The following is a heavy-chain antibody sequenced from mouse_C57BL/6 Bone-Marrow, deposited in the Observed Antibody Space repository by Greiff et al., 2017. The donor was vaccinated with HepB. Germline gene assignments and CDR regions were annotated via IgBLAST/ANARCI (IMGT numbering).Heavy chain of an antibody. V-gene: IGHV1-69*01. D-gene: IGHD4-1*01. Sequence: SCKASGYTFTSYWMHWVKQRPGQGLEWIGEIDPSDSYTNYNQKFKGKSTLTVDKSSSTAYMQLSSLTSEDSAVYYCARSYWECFDYWGQGTTLTVSS. CDR1: GYTFTSYW. CDR2: IDPSDSYT. CDR3: ARSYWECFDY. J-gene: IGHJ2*01.